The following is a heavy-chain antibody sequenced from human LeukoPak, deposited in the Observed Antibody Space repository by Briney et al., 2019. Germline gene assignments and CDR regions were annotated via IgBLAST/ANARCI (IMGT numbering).Heavy chain of an antibody. CDR1: GGSISSSSYY. CDR3: ARVYGGNSAYVDY. Sequence: SETLSLTCTVSGGSISSSSYYWGWIRQPPGKGLEWIGSIYYSGSTYYNPSLKSRVTISVDTSKNQFSLKLSSVTAADTAVYYCARVYGGNSAYVDYWGQGTLVTVSS. V-gene: IGHV4-39*01. D-gene: IGHD4-23*01. CDR2: IYYSGST. J-gene: IGHJ4*02.